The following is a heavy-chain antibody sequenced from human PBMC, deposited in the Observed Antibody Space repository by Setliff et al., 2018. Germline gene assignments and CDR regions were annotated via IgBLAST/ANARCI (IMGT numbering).Heavy chain of an antibody. Sequence: GGSLRLSCGASGFSFRDYAMHWVRQAPGKGLEWVAFIWYDGSNKEYGDSVKGRFTISRDNSKNTVYLQMNSLRAEDTATYYCARDRLTSARYWTSSECWGQGTLVTVSS. CDR3: ARDRLTSARYWTSSEC. CDR1: GFSFRDYA. J-gene: IGHJ4*02. D-gene: IGHD2-8*02. CDR2: IWYDGSNK. V-gene: IGHV3-33*01.